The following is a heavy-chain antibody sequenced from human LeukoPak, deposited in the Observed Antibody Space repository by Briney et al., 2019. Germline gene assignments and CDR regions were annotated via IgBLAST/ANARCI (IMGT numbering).Heavy chain of an antibody. Sequence: PSETLSLTCTVSGGSISSSSYYWGWIRQPPGKGLEWIGSIYYSGSTYYNPSLKSRVTISVDTSKNQFSLKLSSVTAADTAVYYCASPGSSTSLALYYWGQGTLVTVSS. CDR1: GGSISSSSYY. J-gene: IGHJ4*02. V-gene: IGHV4-39*01. CDR2: IYYSGST. CDR3: ASPGSSTSLALYY. D-gene: IGHD2-2*01.